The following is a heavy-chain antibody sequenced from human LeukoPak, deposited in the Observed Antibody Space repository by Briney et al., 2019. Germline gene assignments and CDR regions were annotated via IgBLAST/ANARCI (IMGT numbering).Heavy chain of an antibody. D-gene: IGHD4-23*01. V-gene: IGHV3-23*01. Sequence: PGGSLRLSCAAPGFTFSSYPMSWVRQAPGKGLEWVSAITSSGVTTYYADSVKGRFTISRDNSKNTLYLQVNSLRAEDTAVYYCAKDKLTLDAFDIWGQGTMVTVSS. CDR3: AKDKLTLDAFDI. CDR1: GFTFSSYP. CDR2: ITSSGVTT. J-gene: IGHJ3*02.